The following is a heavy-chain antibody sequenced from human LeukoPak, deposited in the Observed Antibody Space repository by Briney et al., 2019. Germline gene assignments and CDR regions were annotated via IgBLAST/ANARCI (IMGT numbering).Heavy chain of an antibody. V-gene: IGHV4-30-2*01. Sequence: SQTLSLTCAVSGGSISSGGYSWSWIRQPPGKGLEWIGYIYHSGSTYYNPSLKSRVTISVDRSKNQFSLKLSSVTAADTAVYYCARANTVVRGHKYYYFDYWGQGTLVTVSS. J-gene: IGHJ4*02. CDR3: ARANTVVRGHKYYYFDY. CDR1: GGSISSGGYS. D-gene: IGHD3-10*01. CDR2: IYHSGST.